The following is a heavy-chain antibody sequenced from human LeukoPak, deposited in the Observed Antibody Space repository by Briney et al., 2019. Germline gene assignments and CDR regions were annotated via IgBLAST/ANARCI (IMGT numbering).Heavy chain of an antibody. J-gene: IGHJ4*02. V-gene: IGHV3-7*01. CDR1: GFTFSSYG. Sequence: GGSLRLSCAASGFTFSSYGMHWVRQAPGKGLEWVANIKEDGSEKYYVDSVKGRFAISRDNAKNSLYLQMNSLRAEDTAVYYCARDNGFTRDYWGQGTPVTVSS. D-gene: IGHD4-17*01. CDR3: ARDNGFTRDY. CDR2: IKEDGSEK.